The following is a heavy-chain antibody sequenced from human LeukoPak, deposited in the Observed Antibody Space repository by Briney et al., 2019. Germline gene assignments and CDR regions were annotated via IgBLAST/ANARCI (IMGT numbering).Heavy chain of an antibody. V-gene: IGHV4-4*07. Sequence: SETLSLTCTVSGGSISTYYWSWIRQPAGKGLEWIGHIYTSGSTNYNPSLKSRVTMSVDTSKNQFSLKVTSVTAADTAVYYCARCRTPLAPGAFDIWGQGTMVTVSS. CDR3: ARCRTPLAPGAFDI. CDR1: GGSISTYY. CDR2: IYTSGST. D-gene: IGHD1-14*01. J-gene: IGHJ3*02.